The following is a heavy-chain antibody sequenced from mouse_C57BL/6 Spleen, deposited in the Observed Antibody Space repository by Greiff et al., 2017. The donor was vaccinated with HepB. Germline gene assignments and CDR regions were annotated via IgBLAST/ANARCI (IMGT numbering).Heavy chain of an antibody. CDR2: IYPGDGDT. CDR1: GYAFSSYW. D-gene: IGHD1-1*01. CDR3: ARSITTVGDFDY. Sequence: QVQLQQSGAELVKPGASVKISCKASGYAFSSYWMNWVKQRPGKGLEWIGQIYPGDGDTNYNGKFKGKATLTADKSSSTAYMQLSSLTSEDSAVYFCARSITTVGDFDYWGQGTTLTVSS. J-gene: IGHJ2*01. V-gene: IGHV1-80*01.